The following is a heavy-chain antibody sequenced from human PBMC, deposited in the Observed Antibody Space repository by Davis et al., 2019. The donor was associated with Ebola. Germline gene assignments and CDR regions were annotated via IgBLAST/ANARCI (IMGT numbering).Heavy chain of an antibody. D-gene: IGHD3-3*01. J-gene: IGHJ5*02. Sequence: SETLSLTCTVSGGSISSYYWSWIRQPPGKGLEWIGYIYYSGSTNYNPSLKSRVTKSVDTSKNQFSLKLSSVTAADTAVYYCARVDYDFWSGYYSGHWFDPWGQGTLVTVSS. CDR1: GGSISSYY. V-gene: IGHV4-59*01. CDR3: ARVDYDFWSGYYSGHWFDP. CDR2: IYYSGST.